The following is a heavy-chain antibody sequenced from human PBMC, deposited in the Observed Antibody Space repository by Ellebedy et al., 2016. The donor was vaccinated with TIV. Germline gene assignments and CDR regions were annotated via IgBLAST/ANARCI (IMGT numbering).Heavy chain of an antibody. V-gene: IGHV3-74*01. CDR2: INRDGSST. CDR1: GFTFSSYW. D-gene: IGHD3-22*01. Sequence: GGSLRLSCAASGFTFSSYWIHWVRQAPGKGLVWLSYINRDGSSTRYADSVKGRFTISRDNAKKTLYLQMNSLRAEDTAVYYCARDSHYYESSAYQGWFDPWGQGTLVTVSS. J-gene: IGHJ5*02. CDR3: ARDSHYYESSAYQGWFDP.